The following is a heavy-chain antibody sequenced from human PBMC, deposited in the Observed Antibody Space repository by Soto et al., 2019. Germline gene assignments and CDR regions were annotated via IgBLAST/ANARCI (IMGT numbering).Heavy chain of an antibody. CDR2: ISSSSSTI. CDR1: GFTFSSYS. D-gene: IGHD2-2*01. CDR3: ASTPNNYCSSTSCYHFDY. Sequence: PGGSLRLSCAASGFTFSSYSMNWVRQAPGKGLEWVSYISSSSSTIYYADSVKGRFTISRDNAKNSLYLQMNSLRAEDTAVYYCASTPNNYCSSTSCYHFDYWGQGTLVTVSS. V-gene: IGHV3-48*01. J-gene: IGHJ4*02.